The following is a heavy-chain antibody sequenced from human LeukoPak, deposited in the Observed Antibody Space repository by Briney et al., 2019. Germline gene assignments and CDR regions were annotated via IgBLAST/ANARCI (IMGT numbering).Heavy chain of an antibody. D-gene: IGHD1-26*01. CDR3: AKHSGSYYGEVDY. CDR2: LIGSGDNT. V-gene: IGHV3-23*01. Sequence: PGGSLRPSCGASGFTFSSYAMSWVRQAPGKGLEWVSCLIGSGDNTYYADSVKGRFTISRDNSKNTLYLQMNSLRAEDTAVYYCAKHSGSYYGEVDYWGQGTLVSVSS. J-gene: IGHJ4*02. CDR1: GFTFSSYA.